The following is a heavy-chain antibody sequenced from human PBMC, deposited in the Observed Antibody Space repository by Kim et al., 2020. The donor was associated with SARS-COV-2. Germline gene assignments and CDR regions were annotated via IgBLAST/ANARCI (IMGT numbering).Heavy chain of an antibody. CDR3: ARDPDYDILTGVDY. V-gene: IGHV3-21*01. Sequence: GGSLRLSCAASGFTFSSYSMNWVRQAPGKGLEWVSAISSSGSNIYYADSVKGRFTISRDNAKNTLYLQMNSVRAEDTAVYYCARDPDYDILTGVDYWGQGTLVTVSS. CDR2: ISSSGSNI. D-gene: IGHD3-9*01. CDR1: GFTFSSYS. J-gene: IGHJ4*02.